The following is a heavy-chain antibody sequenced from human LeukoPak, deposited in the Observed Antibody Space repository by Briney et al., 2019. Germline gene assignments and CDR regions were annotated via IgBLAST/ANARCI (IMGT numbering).Heavy chain of an antibody. CDR3: ARGTPYYYYGMDV. CDR2: IYHSGST. J-gene: IGHJ6*02. CDR1: GGSISSGGYS. V-gene: IGHV4-30-2*01. Sequence: PSETLSLTCAVSGGSISSGGYSWSWIRQPPGKGLEWIGYIYHSGSTYCNPSLKSRVTISVDRSKNQFSLKLSSVTAADTAVYYCARGTPYYYYGMDVWGQGTTVTVSS. D-gene: IGHD2-2*01.